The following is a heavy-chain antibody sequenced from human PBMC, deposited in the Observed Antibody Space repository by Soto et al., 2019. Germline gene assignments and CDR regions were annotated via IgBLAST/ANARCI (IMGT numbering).Heavy chain of an antibody. J-gene: IGHJ6*02. V-gene: IGHV1-18*01. CDR2: ISTSNGYT. Sequence: GASVKVSCKASGYTFTASGISWVRQTPGQGLEWMGWISTSNGYTTYAQKFQDRITMTADTSTDTAYMELRSLTSDDTAFYFCARDRSFALLEWSPSLSYGMDVWGQGTTVTVS. CDR1: GYTFTASG. CDR3: ARDRSFALLEWSPSLSYGMDV. D-gene: IGHD3-3*01.